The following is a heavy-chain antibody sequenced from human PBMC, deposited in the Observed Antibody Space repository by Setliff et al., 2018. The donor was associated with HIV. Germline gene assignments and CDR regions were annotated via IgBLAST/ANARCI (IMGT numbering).Heavy chain of an antibody. J-gene: IGHJ5*02. CDR2: INHSGST. V-gene: IGHV4-34*01. CDR1: GGSISGYY. Sequence: SETLSLTCAVYGGSISGYYWSWIRQPPGKGLEWIGEINHSGSTNYNPSLKSRVTVSVDTSKNQFSLKLGSVTAADTAVYYCARIGSGWSVGWFDPWGQGTLVTVSS. D-gene: IGHD6-13*01. CDR3: ARIGSGWSVGWFDP.